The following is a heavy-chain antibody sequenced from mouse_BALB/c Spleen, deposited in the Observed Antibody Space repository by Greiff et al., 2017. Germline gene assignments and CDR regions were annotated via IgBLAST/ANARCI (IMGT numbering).Heavy chain of an antibody. CDR1: GYSFTSYW. V-gene: IGHV1-5*01. J-gene: IGHJ2*01. CDR2: IYPGNSDT. CDR3: TREHDYYGSSYFDY. D-gene: IGHD1-1*01. Sequence: EVQLQQSGTVLARPGASVKMSCKASGYSFTSYWMHWVKQRPGQGLEWIGAIYPGNSDTSYNQKFKGKAKLTAVTSASTAYMELSSLTNEDSAVYYCTREHDYYGSSYFDYWGQGTTLTVSS.